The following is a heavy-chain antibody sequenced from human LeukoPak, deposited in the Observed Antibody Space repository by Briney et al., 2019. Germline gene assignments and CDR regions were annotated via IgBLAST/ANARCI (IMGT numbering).Heavy chain of an antibody. Sequence: AGGSLRLSCAASGFTFSSYAMSWVRQAPGKGLEWVSAISGSGGGTYYADSVKGRFTISRDNSMNPLYLQMNSLRAEDTAVYYCAKDQEWADYYDSSGYYRYWGQGTLVTVSS. CDR1: GFTFSSYA. V-gene: IGHV3-23*01. D-gene: IGHD3-22*01. CDR2: ISGSGGGT. J-gene: IGHJ4*02. CDR3: AKDQEWADYYDSSGYYRY.